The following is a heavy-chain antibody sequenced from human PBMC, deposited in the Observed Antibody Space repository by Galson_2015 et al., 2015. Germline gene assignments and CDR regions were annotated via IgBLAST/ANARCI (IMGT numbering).Heavy chain of an antibody. D-gene: IGHD6-19*01. CDR3: ARGSSAWYDWDVFDA. J-gene: IGHJ3*01. CDR2: IKQDGSEK. Sequence: SLRLSCAGSRFSFNIYWMNWVRQAPGKGLEWVGTIKQDGSEKYYVDSVKGRFTISRDNAKNSLYLQMNRLGGDDTALYYCARGSSAWYDWDVFDARGQGTMVIVSS. V-gene: IGHV3-7*04. CDR1: RFSFNIYW.